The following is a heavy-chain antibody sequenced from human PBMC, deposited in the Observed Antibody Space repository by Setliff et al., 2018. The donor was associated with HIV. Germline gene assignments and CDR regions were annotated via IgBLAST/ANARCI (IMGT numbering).Heavy chain of an antibody. CDR2: IYHTGTT. J-gene: IGHJ4*02. CDR3: TRRAHGRQEPL. CDR1: GAPISSSDYF. V-gene: IGHV4-39*02. Sequence: SETLSLTCIVSGAPISSSDYFWVWIRQPPGKGLEWIGSIYHTGTTSYNRSLQSRVTISVDTSKNHFSLKVNSVTASDTAVYYCTRRAHGRQEPLWDQGTLVTVSS.